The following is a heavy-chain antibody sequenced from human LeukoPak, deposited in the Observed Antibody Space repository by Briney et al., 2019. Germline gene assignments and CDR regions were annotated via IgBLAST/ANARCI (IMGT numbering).Heavy chain of an antibody. CDR2: IIPIFGTA. CDR1: GGTFSSYA. V-gene: IGHV1-69*05. D-gene: IGHD1-26*01. CDR3: ARDPFGGSYQQDYYMDV. Sequence: SVKVSCKASGGTFSSYAISWVRQAPGQGLEWMGRIIPIFGTANYAQKFQGRVTTTTDESTSTAYMELSSLRSEDTAVYYCARDPFGGSYQQDYYMDVWGKGTTVTVSS. J-gene: IGHJ6*03.